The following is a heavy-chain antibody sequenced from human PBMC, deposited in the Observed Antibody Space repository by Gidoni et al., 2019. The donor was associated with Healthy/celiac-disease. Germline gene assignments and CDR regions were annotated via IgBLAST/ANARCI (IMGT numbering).Heavy chain of an antibody. D-gene: IGHD4-17*01. CDR2: ISGTDGST. J-gene: IGHJ4*02. Sequence: EVQLLESGGGLVQPGGSLRLSFAASGFTFSNYAMTWVRQAPGKGLEWVSTISGTDGSTYYADSVKGRFTISRDNSKNTLYLQMNTLRAEDTAVYYCAKDLYGDYVGDYWGQGTLVTVSP. CDR3: AKDLYGDYVGDY. V-gene: IGHV3-23*01. CDR1: GFTFSNYA.